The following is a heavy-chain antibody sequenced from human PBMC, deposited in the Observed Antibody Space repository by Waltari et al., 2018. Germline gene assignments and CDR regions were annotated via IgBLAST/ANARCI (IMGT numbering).Heavy chain of an antibody. V-gene: IGHV4-39*07. CDR3: ARYYGNGEGWLDP. CDR2: ISYSGTT. Sequence: QLQLQESGPGLVKPSETLSLTCTVSGGSISSGSYYWGWIRQPPGKGLESIGYISYSGTTYYHLSLKGRVTMSVDTSRDQYSLSLRSVAAADTAVYYCARYYGNGEGWLDPWGQGTLVTVSS. J-gene: IGHJ5*02. D-gene: IGHD3-3*01. CDR1: GGSISSGSYY.